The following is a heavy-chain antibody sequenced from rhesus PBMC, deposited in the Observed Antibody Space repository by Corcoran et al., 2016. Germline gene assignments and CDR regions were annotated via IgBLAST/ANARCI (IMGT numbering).Heavy chain of an antibody. CDR3: ARDFSMEELRRAYYFDY. V-gene: IGHV4S10*01. CDR1: GGSISDSYR. CDR2: IYGSSTST. D-gene: IGHD1-26*01. J-gene: IGHJ4*01. Sequence: QLQLQESGPGLVKPSETLSLTCAVSGGSISDSYRWSWIRQPPGKGLEWIGYIYGSSTSTNYNPSLKSRVTISKDTYKNQFSLKLSSVTAADTAVYYCARDFSMEELRRAYYFDYWGQGVLVTVSS.